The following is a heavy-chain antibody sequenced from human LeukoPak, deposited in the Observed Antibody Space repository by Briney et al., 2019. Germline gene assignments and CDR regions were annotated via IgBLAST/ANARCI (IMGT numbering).Heavy chain of an antibody. J-gene: IGHJ4*02. CDR2: IYPGDSDT. V-gene: IGHV5-51*01. CDR3: ARPLKGYCSGSSCYSEDY. CDR1: GYSFTSYW. D-gene: IGHD2-15*01. Sequence: GESLKISCKGSGYSFTSYWIGWVRQMPGKGLEWMGIIYPGDSDTRYSPSFQGQVTISADKSISTAYLQWSSPKASDTAMYYCARPLKGYCSGSSCYSEDYWGQGTLVTVSS.